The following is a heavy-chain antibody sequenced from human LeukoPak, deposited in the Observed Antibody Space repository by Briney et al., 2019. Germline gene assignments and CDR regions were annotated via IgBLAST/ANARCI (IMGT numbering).Heavy chain of an antibody. J-gene: IGHJ4*02. CDR3: AREGIDYGDKYYFDY. CDR2: ISYDGSNK. CDR1: GFTFSSYA. V-gene: IGHV3-30-3*01. Sequence: PGRSLRLSCAASGFTFSSYAMHWVRQAPGKGLEWVAIISYDGSNKYYADSVKGRFTISRDNSKNTLYLKMNSLRAEATALHYCAREGIDYGDKYYFDYWGQGTLVTASS. D-gene: IGHD4-17*01.